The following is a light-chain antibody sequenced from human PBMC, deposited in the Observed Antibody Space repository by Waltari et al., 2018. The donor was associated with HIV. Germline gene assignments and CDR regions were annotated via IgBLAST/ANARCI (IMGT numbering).Light chain of an antibody. V-gene: IGKV1-5*03. CDR1: QSISSW. CDR2: KAS. J-gene: IGKJ1*01. Sequence: DILMTQSPSTLSASVGDNLAIPCRASQSISSWLARYQPKPGKAPKLLIYKASSLESGVPSRFSGSGAGTEFTLTISSLQPDDFATYYCQQYNSYPWTFGQGTKVEIK. CDR3: QQYNSYPWT.